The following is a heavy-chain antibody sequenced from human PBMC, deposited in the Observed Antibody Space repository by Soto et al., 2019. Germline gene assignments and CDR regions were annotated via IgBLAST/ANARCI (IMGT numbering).Heavy chain of an antibody. D-gene: IGHD2-2*01. CDR1: GGTFSRYS. J-gene: IGHJ6*02. CDR3: AREDRDRETGLVPAAIDGMDV. Sequence: QVQLVQSGAEVKKPGSSVKVSCKASGGTFSRYSITWVRQAPGHGLEWIGRIIPIFGIASYAQKFQGRVRITADEATSTAYMGLSSLRSADTAVYYCAREDRDRETGLVPAAIDGMDVWGQGTTVTVSS. CDR2: IIPIFGIA. V-gene: IGHV1-69*08.